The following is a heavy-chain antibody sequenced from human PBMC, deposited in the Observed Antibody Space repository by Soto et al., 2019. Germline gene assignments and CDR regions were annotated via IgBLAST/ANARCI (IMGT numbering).Heavy chain of an antibody. CDR3: ARILSYYDSSDAFDS. CDR2: IIPILGIA. CDR1: GGTFSSYT. D-gene: IGHD3-22*01. V-gene: IGHV1-69*02. J-gene: IGHJ3*02. Sequence: QVQLVQSGAEVKKPGSSVKVSCKASGGTFSSYTISWVRQAPGQGLEWMGRIIPILGIANYAQKFQGRVTITADKSTSTAYMELSSLRSEDTAVYYCARILSYYDSSDAFDSWGQGTMVTVSS.